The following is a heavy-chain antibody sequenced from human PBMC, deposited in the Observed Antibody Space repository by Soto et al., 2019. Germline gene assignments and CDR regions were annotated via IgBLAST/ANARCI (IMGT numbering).Heavy chain of an antibody. Sequence: GGSLRLSCAASGFTFSSYSMNWVRQAPGKGLEWVSYISSSSSTIYYADSVKGRFTISRDNAKNSLYLQMNSLRDEDTAVYYCARDRDYYDSSGYSDYWGQGTLVTVSS. V-gene: IGHV3-48*02. CDR2: ISSSSSTI. J-gene: IGHJ4*02. CDR3: ARDRDYYDSSGYSDY. D-gene: IGHD3-22*01. CDR1: GFTFSSYS.